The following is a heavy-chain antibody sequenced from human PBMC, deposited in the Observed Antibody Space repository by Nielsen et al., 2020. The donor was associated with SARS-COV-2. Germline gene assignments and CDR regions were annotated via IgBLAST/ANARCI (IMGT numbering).Heavy chain of an antibody. V-gene: IGHV4-59*08. CDR3: ARHPEGYDSTGRFDP. D-gene: IGHD3-22*01. J-gene: IGHJ5*02. CDR2: TSYSGRF. Sequence: SETLSLTCTVSGGSISNFYWSWIRQPPGKGLEWIGYTSYSGRFTYNPSLKSRVTISVDTSKKQISLKLRSVTAVDTAVYYCARHPEGYDSTGRFDPWGQGTLVTVSS. CDR1: GGSISNFY.